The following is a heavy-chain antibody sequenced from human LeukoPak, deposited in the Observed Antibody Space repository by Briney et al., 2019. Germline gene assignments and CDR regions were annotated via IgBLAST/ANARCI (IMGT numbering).Heavy chain of an antibody. CDR2: ITRSSSDT. J-gene: IGHJ4*02. V-gene: IGHV3-11*05. Sequence: GWSLRLSCAAFGFTFSDYYMSWIRQAPGKGLEGVSYITRSSSDTKYADAVKGRFTISRDNAKNSLFLQMNSLKAEDTAVYYCARALNYYDSSGYPYYFDSWGQGTLVTVSS. CDR1: GFTFSDYY. CDR3: ARALNYYDSSGYPYYFDS. D-gene: IGHD3-22*01.